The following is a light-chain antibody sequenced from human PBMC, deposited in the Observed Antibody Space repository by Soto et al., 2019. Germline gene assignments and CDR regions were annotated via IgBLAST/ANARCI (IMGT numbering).Light chain of an antibody. Sequence: DIQMTQSPSSLSASVGDRVTLTCRASQSISSFLNWYQQKPGKAPKVLIYGASSLQTGVPSRFSGSGSGTDFTLTISSLQPEDSATYYCQQSHSAWTFGQGTKVDI. J-gene: IGKJ1*01. CDR3: QQSHSAWT. CDR2: GAS. V-gene: IGKV1-39*01. CDR1: QSISSF.